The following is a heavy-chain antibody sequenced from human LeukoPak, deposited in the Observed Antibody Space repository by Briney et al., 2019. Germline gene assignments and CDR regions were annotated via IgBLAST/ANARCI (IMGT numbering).Heavy chain of an antibody. CDR3: TPYRDRNWFDP. J-gene: IGHJ5*02. CDR1: GFTFSGSA. Sequence: GGSLRLSRAASGFTFSGSALHWVRQASGKGLEWVGRISSKANSYATTYAASVNGRFTISRDDSKNTAYLQMNSLKTEDTAVYYCTPYRDRNWFDPWGQGTLVTVSP. D-gene: IGHD5-24*01. CDR2: ISSKANSYAT. V-gene: IGHV3-73*01.